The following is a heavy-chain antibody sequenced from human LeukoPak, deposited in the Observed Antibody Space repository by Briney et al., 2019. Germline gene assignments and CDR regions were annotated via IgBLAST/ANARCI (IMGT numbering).Heavy chain of an antibody. J-gene: IGHJ4*02. CDR2: INPSGGST. Sequence: ASVKVSCTASGYTFTSYYMHWVRQAPGQGLEWMGIINPSGGSTSYAQKFQGRVTMTRDMSTSTVYMELSSLRSEDTAVCYCARAGNPYGIGAFDYWGQGTLVTVSS. CDR1: GYTFTSYY. D-gene: IGHD1-14*01. V-gene: IGHV1-46*01. CDR3: ARAGNPYGIGAFDY.